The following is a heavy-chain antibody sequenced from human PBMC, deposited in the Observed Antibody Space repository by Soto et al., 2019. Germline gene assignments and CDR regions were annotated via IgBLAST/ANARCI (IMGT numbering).Heavy chain of an antibody. CDR1: GGSIGTYY. CDR3: ARSSNWFLSPFDY. J-gene: IGHJ4*02. CDR2: VFYSGSA. Sequence: SETLSLTCTVSGGSIGTYYWSWIRQPPGKGLEWIGYVFYSGSAKYNSSLKSRVTMSVDTSKNQFSLTLTSINTADTAVYYCARSSNWFLSPFDYWGPGILVT. V-gene: IGHV4-59*01. D-gene: IGHD6-13*01.